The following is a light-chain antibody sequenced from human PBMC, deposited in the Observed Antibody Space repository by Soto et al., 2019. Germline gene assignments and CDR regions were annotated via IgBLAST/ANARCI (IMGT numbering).Light chain of an antibody. CDR3: QQYNNWPPWT. CDR2: GAS. Sequence: EIVMTQSPATLSVSPGERATLSCRASQSVSSNLAWYHQKPGQAPRLLIYGASTGATGIPARFSGSGSGTEFTLTIRSLQSEDFAVYYCQQYNNWPPWTFGQGTKVEIK. CDR1: QSVSSN. J-gene: IGKJ1*01. V-gene: IGKV3-15*01.